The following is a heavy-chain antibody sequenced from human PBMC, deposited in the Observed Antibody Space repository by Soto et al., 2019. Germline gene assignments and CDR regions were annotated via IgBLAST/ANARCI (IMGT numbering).Heavy chain of an antibody. V-gene: IGHV3-48*02. Sequence: EVQLVESGGGLVQPGGSLRLSCAASGFTFSSYSMNWVRQAPGKGLEWVSYISSSSSTIYYADSVKGRFTISRDNAKNSLYLKRKGRRDEDTAVYYCARSSYGDYGYWGQGPLVTVSS. CDR3: ARSSYGDYGY. CDR2: ISSSSSTI. CDR1: GFTFSSYS. D-gene: IGHD4-17*01. J-gene: IGHJ4*02.